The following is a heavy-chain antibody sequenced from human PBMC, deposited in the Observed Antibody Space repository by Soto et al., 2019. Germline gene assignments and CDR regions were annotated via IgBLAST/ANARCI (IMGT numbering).Heavy chain of an antibody. D-gene: IGHD1-1*01. V-gene: IGHV4-39*01. CDR1: GGSISSSSYY. Sequence: PSETLSLTCTVSGGSISSSSYYWGWIRQPPGKGLQWIGSIYYSGSTYYNPSLKSRVTISVDTSKNQFSLKLSSVTAADTAVYYCAAKPGTNWIRYYYYYYYMDVWGKGTTVTVSS. J-gene: IGHJ6*03. CDR3: AAKPGTNWIRYYYYYYYMDV. CDR2: IYYSGST.